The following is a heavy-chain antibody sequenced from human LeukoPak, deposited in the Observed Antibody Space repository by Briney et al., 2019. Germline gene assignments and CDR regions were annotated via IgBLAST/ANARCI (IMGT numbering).Heavy chain of an antibody. CDR2: ISWSSGSI. V-gene: IGHV3-9*03. J-gene: IGHJ6*03. Sequence: GGSLRLSCAASGFTFSSHGMSWVRQAPGKGLEWVSGISWSSGSIGYADSVKGRFTISRDNAKNSLYLQMNSLRAEDMALYYCAKDKGRYYYYYMDVWGKGTTVTVSS. CDR1: GFTFSSHG. CDR3: AKDKGRYYYYYMDV.